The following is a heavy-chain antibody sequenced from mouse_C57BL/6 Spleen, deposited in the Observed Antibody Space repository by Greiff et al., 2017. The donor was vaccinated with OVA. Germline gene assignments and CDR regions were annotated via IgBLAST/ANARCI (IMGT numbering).Heavy chain of an antibody. D-gene: IGHD3-2*02. CDR3: AITAQVYFDY. CDR1: GYAFSSSW. J-gene: IGHJ2*01. CDR2: IYPGDGDT. Sequence: QVQLQQSGPELVKPGASVKISCKASGYAFSSSWMNWVKQRPGKGLEWIGRIYPGDGDTNYNGKFKGKATLTADKSSSTAYMQLSSLTSEDSAVYFCAITAQVYFDYWGQGTTLTVSS. V-gene: IGHV1-82*01.